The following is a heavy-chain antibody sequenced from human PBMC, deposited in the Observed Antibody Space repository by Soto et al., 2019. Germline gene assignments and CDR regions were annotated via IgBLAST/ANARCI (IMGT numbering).Heavy chain of an antibody. CDR3: AKDWSNGAARPQFDY. D-gene: IGHD6-6*01. Sequence: GGSLRLSCAASGFTFSSYAMNWVRQAPGKGLEWVSAISGSGGSTYYADSVKGRFTISRDNSKNTLYLQMNSLRAEDTAVYYCAKDWSNGAARPQFDYWGQGTLVTVSS. V-gene: IGHV3-23*01. J-gene: IGHJ4*02. CDR1: GFTFSSYA. CDR2: ISGSGGST.